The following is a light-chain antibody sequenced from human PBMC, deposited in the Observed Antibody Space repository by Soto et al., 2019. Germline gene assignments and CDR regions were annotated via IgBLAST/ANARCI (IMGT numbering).Light chain of an antibody. V-gene: IGKV3-15*01. J-gene: IGKJ1*01. CDR3: QQYNNWPGT. CDR1: QSVSSD. CDR2: GAS. Sequence: EIVMTQSPATLSVSPGERATLSCRASQSVSSDLAWYQQKPGQAPRLLIYGASTKATGIPDRFSGSGSGTEFTLTISSLQSEDFAVYYCQQYNNWPGTFGQGTKEEIK.